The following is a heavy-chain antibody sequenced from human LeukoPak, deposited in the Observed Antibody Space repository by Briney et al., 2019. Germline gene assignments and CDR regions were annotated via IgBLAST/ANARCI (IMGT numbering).Heavy chain of an antibody. CDR1: GYSFTSYW. V-gene: IGHV5-51*01. Sequence: GESLKISCKGSGYSFTSYWIGWVRQMPGKGLEWMGIIYPGDSDTRYSPSFQGQVTISADKSISTAYLQWSSLKASDTAMYYCATLDDNGDQGDAFDIWGQGTMVTVSS. D-gene: IGHD4-17*01. CDR3: ATLDDNGDQGDAFDI. CDR2: IYPGDSDT. J-gene: IGHJ3*02.